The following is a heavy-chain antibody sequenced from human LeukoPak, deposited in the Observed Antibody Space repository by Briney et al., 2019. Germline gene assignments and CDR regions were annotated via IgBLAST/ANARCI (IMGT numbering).Heavy chain of an antibody. Sequence: GGSLRLSCAASGFTFSSYSMNWVRQAPGKGLEWVSSISSSSSYIYYADSVKGRFTISRDNARTSLYLQMNSLRAEDTAVYYCARDKAQDSVYYGMDVWGQGTTVTVSS. CDR3: ARDKAQDSVYYGMDV. CDR2: ISSSSSYI. V-gene: IGHV3-21*06. J-gene: IGHJ6*02. CDR1: GFTFSSYS. D-gene: IGHD6-6*01.